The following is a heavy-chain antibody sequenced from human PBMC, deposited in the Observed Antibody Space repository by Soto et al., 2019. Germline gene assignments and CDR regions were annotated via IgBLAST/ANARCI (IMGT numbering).Heavy chain of an antibody. CDR3: VRGPGYCSGGSCYGFDY. CDR2: ISRSSSYI. Sequence: EVQLVESGGGLVKPGGSLRLSCAASGFTFSSYSMNWVRQAPGKGLEWVSSISRSSSYIYYADSVKGRFTISRDNAKNSLSLQMNSLRAEDTDVYYCVRGPGYCSGGSCYGFDYWGQGNLVTVSS. CDR1: GFTFSSYS. V-gene: IGHV3-21*01. D-gene: IGHD2-15*01. J-gene: IGHJ4*02.